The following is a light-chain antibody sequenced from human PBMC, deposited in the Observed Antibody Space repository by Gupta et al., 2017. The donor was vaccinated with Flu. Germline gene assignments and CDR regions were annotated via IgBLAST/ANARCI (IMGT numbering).Light chain of an antibody. CDR3: LLYYGGAWV. CDR1: AGAVTYGHF. Sequence: TLTRTCTSSAGAVTYGHFPNWLQQKPGQAPRPLIYSTRNRHSWTPARFSGFIVGGKATLTLSGVQPEDEADYYCLLYYGGAWVFGGGTKLTVL. CDR2: STR. J-gene: IGLJ3*02. V-gene: IGLV7-43*01.